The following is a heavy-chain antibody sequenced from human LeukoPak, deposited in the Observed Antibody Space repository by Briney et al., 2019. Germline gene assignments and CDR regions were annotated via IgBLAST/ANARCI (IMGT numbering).Heavy chain of an antibody. J-gene: IGHJ4*02. CDR2: IAGSDTTT. Sequence: GGSLRLSRLASGFTLSAYLMNGVRQAPGKGLEWVSYIAGSDTTTYYADSVKGRFTIFRDNAKNSLYLQMNSLRAEDTALYYCTTLGYHLDSWGQGELVTVS. V-gene: IGHV3-48*03. D-gene: IGHD3-22*01. CDR1: GFTLSAYL. CDR3: TTLGYHLDS.